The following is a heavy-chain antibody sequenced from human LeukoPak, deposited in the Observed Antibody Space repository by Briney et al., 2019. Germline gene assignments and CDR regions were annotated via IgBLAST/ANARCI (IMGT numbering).Heavy chain of an antibody. CDR3: ATGLDYGDYGIDY. Sequence: GGSLRLSCAASGFTFSSYAMSWVRQAPGKGLEWVSAISGSGSSTYYADSVMGRFTISRDNSKNTLYLQMNSLRAEDTAVYYCATGLDYGDYGIDYWGQGTLVTVSS. J-gene: IGHJ4*02. D-gene: IGHD4-17*01. CDR2: ISGSGSST. CDR1: GFTFSSYA. V-gene: IGHV3-23*01.